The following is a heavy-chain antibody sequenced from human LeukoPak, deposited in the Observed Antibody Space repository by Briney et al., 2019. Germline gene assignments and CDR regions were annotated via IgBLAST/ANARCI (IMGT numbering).Heavy chain of an antibody. D-gene: IGHD3-22*01. CDR2: INHSGST. Sequence: RASETLSLTCAVYGGSFSSYYWSWIRQPPGKGLEWIGEINHSGSTNYNPSLKSRVTISVDTSKNQFSLKLSSVTAADTAVYYCARVGYYDSSGPLVYWGQGTLVTVSS. J-gene: IGHJ4*02. CDR1: GGSFSSYY. CDR3: ARVGYYDSSGPLVY. V-gene: IGHV4-34*01.